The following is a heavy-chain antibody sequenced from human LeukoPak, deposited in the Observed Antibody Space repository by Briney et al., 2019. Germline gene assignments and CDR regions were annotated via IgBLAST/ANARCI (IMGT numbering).Heavy chain of an antibody. CDR2: ISYDGSNK. D-gene: IGHD6-13*01. Sequence: PGGSLRLSCAASGFTFSSYGMHWVRQAPGKGLEWVAVISYDGSNKYYADSVKGRFNISRDNSKNTLYLQMNSLRAEDTAVYYCAKDRIAAAGTGYDYWGQGTLVTVSS. V-gene: IGHV3-30*18. J-gene: IGHJ4*02. CDR3: AKDRIAAAGTGYDY. CDR1: GFTFSSYG.